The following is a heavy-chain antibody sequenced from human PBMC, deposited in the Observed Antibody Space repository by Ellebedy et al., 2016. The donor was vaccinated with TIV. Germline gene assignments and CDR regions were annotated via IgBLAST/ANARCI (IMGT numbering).Heavy chain of an antibody. J-gene: IGHJ4*02. V-gene: IGHV4-59*12. CDR2: FYDLLSP. Sequence: MPSETLSLTCSVPGDPTNIYYWTWIRRSPAKGREWIGYFYDLLSPKYNPSLRGRVTMSVNVSKNQFSMNLNSVTAAETAVYYCARGGESAMDPHYFDSWGQGTLVTVSS. CDR3: ARGGESAMDPHYFDS. D-gene: IGHD2-2*01. CDR1: GDPTNIYY.